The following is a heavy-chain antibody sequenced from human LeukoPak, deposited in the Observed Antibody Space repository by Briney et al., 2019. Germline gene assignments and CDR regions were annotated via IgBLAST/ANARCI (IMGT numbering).Heavy chain of an antibody. CDR1: GFTFSTYW. V-gene: IGHV3-7*03. J-gene: IGHJ3*02. CDR3: AKANVKYCSGGSCFDAFDI. D-gene: IGHD2-15*01. CDR2: IKQDGSQT. Sequence: GGSLRLSCEASGFTFSTYWMSWVRQAPGKGLEWVANIKQDGSQTYHADSVKGRFTITRDNSKNTLYLQMNSLRAEDTAVYYCAKANVKYCSGGSCFDAFDIWGQGTMVTVSS.